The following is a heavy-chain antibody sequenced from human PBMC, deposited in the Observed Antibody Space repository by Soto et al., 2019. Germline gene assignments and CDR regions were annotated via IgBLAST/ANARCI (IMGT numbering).Heavy chain of an antibody. CDR1: GYSFSGYY. V-gene: IGHV1-2*02. J-gene: IGHJ5*02. CDR2: IKPNSGGT. Sequence: GASVKVSCKASGYSFSGYYMNWVRQASGQGLEWMGWIKPNSGGTDYAQKFQGRVTMTRDTSINTPHMEPKGLRHDDTAVYYSATTRRASPRVTYNRFDPSDQRTLVTVS. CDR3: ATTRRASPRVTYNRFDP.